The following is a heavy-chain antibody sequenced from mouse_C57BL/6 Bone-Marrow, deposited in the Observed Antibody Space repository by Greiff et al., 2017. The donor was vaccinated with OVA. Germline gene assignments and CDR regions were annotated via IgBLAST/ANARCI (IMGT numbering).Heavy chain of an antibody. CDR2: IYPGDGDT. CDR1: GYAFSSSW. CDR3: ARSDLSWCAY. V-gene: IGHV1-82*01. Sequence: QVQLQQSGPELVKPGASVKISCKASGYAFSSSWMNWVKQRPGKGLEWIGRIYPGDGDTNYNGKFKGKATLTADKSSSTAYMQLSSLTSEDSAVYFCARSDLSWCAYWGQGTLVTVSA. J-gene: IGHJ3*01.